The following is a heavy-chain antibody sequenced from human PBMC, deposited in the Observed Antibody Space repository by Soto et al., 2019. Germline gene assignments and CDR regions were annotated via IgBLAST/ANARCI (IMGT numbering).Heavy chain of an antibody. CDR1: GFTFSSYG. J-gene: IGHJ4*02. V-gene: IGHV3-33*01. CDR2: IWYDGSNK. CDR3: VRTQSGHITILGVFIPGPFDY. D-gene: IGHD3-3*01. Sequence: QVQLVESGGGVVQPGRSLRLSCAASGFTFSSYGMHWVRQAPGKGLEWVAVIWYDGSNKYYADSVKGRFTISRDNSKNRLYLQMNSRRAEDTPVYYCVRTQSGHITILGVFIPGPFDYWGQGTLVTVSS.